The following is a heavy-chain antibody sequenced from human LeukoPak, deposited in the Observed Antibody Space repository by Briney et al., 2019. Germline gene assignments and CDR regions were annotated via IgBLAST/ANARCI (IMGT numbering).Heavy chain of an antibody. CDR3: VREYSSSSGRAFDI. J-gene: IGHJ3*02. CDR2: ISTDGSST. CDR1: GFTFSSYW. Sequence: SGGSLRLSCAASGFTFSSYWMHWVRQDRGRGLVWVSRISTDGSSTNSADSVKGRFTISRDNAKNTLYLQMNSLRAEDTAVYYCVREYSSSSGRAFDIWGQGTMVTVSP. V-gene: IGHV3-74*01. D-gene: IGHD6-6*01.